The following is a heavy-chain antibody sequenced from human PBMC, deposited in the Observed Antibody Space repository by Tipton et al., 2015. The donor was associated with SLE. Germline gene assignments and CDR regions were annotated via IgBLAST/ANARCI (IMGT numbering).Heavy chain of an antibody. Sequence: TLSLTCTVSGGSISPYYWSWIRQPPGKGLEWIGYIYYSGSTNYNPSLKSRATISVDRSKNQMSLKLNSVTAADTAVYYCARWFRGYDVWGQGTTVTVSS. D-gene: IGHD3-10*01. CDR3: ARWFRGYDV. CDR1: GGSISPYY. J-gene: IGHJ6*02. CDR2: IYYSGST. V-gene: IGHV4-59*01.